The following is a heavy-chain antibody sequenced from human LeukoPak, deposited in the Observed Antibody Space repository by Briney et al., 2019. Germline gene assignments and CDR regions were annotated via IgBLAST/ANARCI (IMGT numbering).Heavy chain of an antibody. D-gene: IGHD6-19*01. V-gene: IGHV1-69*04. CDR1: GGTFSSYA. J-gene: IGHJ6*02. Sequence: SVKVSCKASGGTFSSYAISWVRQAPGQGLEWMGRIIPILGIANYAQKFQGRVTITADKSTSTAYMELSSLRSEDTTVYYCARDHSSGWAFYYYYGMDVWGQGTTVTVSS. CDR2: IIPILGIA. CDR3: ARDHSSGWAFYYYYGMDV.